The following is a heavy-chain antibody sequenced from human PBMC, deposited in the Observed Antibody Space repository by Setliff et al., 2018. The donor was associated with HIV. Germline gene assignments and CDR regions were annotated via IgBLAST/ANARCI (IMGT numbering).Heavy chain of an antibody. CDR3: ARLESGVFDI. J-gene: IGHJ3*02. D-gene: IGHD2-8*01. CDR2: IYHTGST. V-gene: IGHV4-38-2*01. Sequence: PSETLSLTCAVSGYSISSGYYWAWIRQPPGKGLEWIGHIYHTGSTYSNPSLKRRVTISVDTSKNQFSLKLTSVTVADTAVYYCARLESGVFDIWGQGTMVTVSS. CDR1: GYSISSGYY.